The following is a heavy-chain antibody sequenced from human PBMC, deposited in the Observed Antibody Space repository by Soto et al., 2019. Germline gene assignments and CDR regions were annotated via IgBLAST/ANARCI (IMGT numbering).Heavy chain of an antibody. CDR3: ARLIYDSRLNYFYFDF. CDR1: GGSISGRNW. V-gene: IGHV4-4*02. J-gene: IGHJ4*02. Sequence: SETLSLTCVVSGGSISGRNWWSWVRQAPGKGLEWIGEVFHSGDTTYTPSLRSRVTISVDKSKNQFSLKLNSVTAADSAVYYCARLIYDSRLNYFYFDFWGQGALVTVSS. CDR2: VFHSGDT. D-gene: IGHD3-22*01.